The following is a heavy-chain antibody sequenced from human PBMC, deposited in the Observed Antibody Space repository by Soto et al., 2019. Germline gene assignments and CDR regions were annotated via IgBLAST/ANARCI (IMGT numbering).Heavy chain of an antibody. CDR2: ISSSSSYI. Sequence: GGSLRLSCAASGFTFSSYSMNWVRQAPGKGLEWVSSISSSSSYIYYADSVKGRSTISRDNAKNSLYLQMNSLRAEDTAVYYCAAGSPMWFDPWGQGTLVTVSS. V-gene: IGHV3-21*01. CDR1: GFTFSSYS. J-gene: IGHJ5*02. CDR3: AAGSPMWFDP.